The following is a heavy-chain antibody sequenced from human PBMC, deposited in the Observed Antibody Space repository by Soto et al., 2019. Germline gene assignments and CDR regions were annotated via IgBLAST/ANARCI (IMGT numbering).Heavy chain of an antibody. Sequence: GGSLRLSCAASGFTFSSFAMHWVRQAPGKGLEWVALIAYDGNNKYFADSVKGRFTISRDNSKDTVYLQMDSLRPEDTAVYYCAKGTPVNGDYALDYWGQGSLVTVSS. J-gene: IGHJ4*02. CDR3: AKGTPVNGDYALDY. CDR1: GFTFSSFA. V-gene: IGHV3-30*18. CDR2: IAYDGNNK. D-gene: IGHD4-17*01.